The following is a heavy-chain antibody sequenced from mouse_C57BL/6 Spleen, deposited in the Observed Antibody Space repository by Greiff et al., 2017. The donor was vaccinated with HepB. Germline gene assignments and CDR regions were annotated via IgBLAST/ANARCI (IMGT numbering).Heavy chain of an antibody. V-gene: IGHV1-82*01. J-gene: IGHJ4*01. CDR3: AFPYYYAMDY. CDR1: GYAFSSSW. Sequence: VQLQQSGPELVKPGASVKISCKASGYAFSSSWMNWVKQRPGKGLEWIGRIYPGDGDTNYNGKFKGKATLTADKSSSTAYMQLSSLTSEDSAVYFCAFPYYYAMDYWGQGTSVTVSS. CDR2: IYPGDGDT.